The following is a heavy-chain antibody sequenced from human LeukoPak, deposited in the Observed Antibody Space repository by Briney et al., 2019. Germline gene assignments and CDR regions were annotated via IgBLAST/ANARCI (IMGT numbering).Heavy chain of an antibody. Sequence: GASVKVSCKASGYSSSNYGISWVRQAPGQGPEWMGWTHIYRGNTNYAQKFQGRVTMTTDTSTSTAYMEVRGLRSDDTAMYYCARDVGITVADSFDPWGQGTLVTVSS. J-gene: IGHJ5*02. D-gene: IGHD6-13*01. CDR2: THIYRGNT. V-gene: IGHV1-18*01. CDR1: GYSSSNYG. CDR3: ARDVGITVADSFDP.